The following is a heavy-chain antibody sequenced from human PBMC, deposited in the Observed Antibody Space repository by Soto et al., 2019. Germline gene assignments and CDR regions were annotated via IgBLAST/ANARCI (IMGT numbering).Heavy chain of an antibody. D-gene: IGHD2-2*01. Sequence: QVQLQESGPGLVKPSQTLSLTCTVSGGSISSGGYYWSWIRQHPVKGLEWIGYIYYSGSTYYNPSLKSRVTISVDTSKSQFSLKLSSVTAADTAVYYCARSSTSANYFDYWGQGTLVTVSS. CDR3: ARSSTSANYFDY. CDR1: GGSISSGGYY. CDR2: IYYSGST. V-gene: IGHV4-31*03. J-gene: IGHJ4*02.